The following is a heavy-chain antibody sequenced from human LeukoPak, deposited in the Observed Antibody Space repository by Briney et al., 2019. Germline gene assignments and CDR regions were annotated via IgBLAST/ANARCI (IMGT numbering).Heavy chain of an antibody. CDR2: IYHSGST. CDR3: ASSGAGSSKDY. CDR1: GGPTSSSNW. V-gene: IGHV4-4*02. J-gene: IGHJ4*02. Sequence: SETLSLTCAVSGGPTSSSNWWSWVRQPPGKGLEWIGEIYHSGSTNYNPSLKSRVTISVDKSKNQFSLKLSSVTAADTAVYYCASSGAGSSKDYWGQGTLVTVPS. D-gene: IGHD3-10*01.